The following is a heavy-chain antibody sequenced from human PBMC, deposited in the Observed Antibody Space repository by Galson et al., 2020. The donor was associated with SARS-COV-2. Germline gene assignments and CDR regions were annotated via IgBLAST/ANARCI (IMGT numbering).Heavy chain of an antibody. D-gene: IGHD2-2*01. CDR1: GAPISSSSYY. CDR2: IYYSGST. J-gene: IGHJ6*02. CDR3: ARRPNQHRPIYYYYYGMDV. Sequence: SETLSLTCTVSGAPISSSSYYWGWIRQPPGKGLERIGSIYYSGSTYYNPSLKSRVTISVDTSKNQFSLKLSSVTAADTAVYYCARRPNQHRPIYYYYYGMDVWGQGTTVTVSS. V-gene: IGHV4-39*01.